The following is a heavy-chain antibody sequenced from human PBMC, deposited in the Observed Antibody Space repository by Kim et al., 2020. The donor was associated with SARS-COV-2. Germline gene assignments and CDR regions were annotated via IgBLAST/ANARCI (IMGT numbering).Heavy chain of an antibody. CDR2: IYYSGST. V-gene: IGHV4-31*03. J-gene: IGHJ4*02. Sequence: SETLSLTCTVSGGSISSGGYYWSWIRQHPGKGLEWIGYIYYSGSTYYNPFLKSRVTISVDTSKNQFSLKLSSVTAADTAVYYCARGSGPTMTRYWGQGTLVTVSS. CDR1: GGSISSGGYY. D-gene: IGHD3-22*01. CDR3: ARGSGPTMTRY.